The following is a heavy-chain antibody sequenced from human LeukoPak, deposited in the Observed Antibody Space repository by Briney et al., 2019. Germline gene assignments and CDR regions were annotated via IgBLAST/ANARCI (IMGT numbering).Heavy chain of an antibody. CDR1: GYRFTNYW. D-gene: IGHD3-16*01. V-gene: IGHV5-51*01. CDR2: IYPGHSDT. J-gene: IGHJ4*02. Sequence: GESLQISCKASGYRFTNYWIAWVRQMPGQGLKWMGIIYPGHSDTKYSSSFQGLITISVDKSIDTSYLQWSSLTASDTAIYYCARLTRSFYHDNTVFHFSWEDYWGQGTLVTVSS. CDR3: ARLTRSFYHDNTVFHFSWEDY.